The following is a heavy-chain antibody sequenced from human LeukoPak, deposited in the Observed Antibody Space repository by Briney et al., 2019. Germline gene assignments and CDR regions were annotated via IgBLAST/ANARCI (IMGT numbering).Heavy chain of an antibody. V-gene: IGHV1-2*02. CDR1: GYIFTDYY. Sequence: ASVKVSCKASGYIFTDYYMHWVRQAPGQGLEWMGWINPKSDGTKYAQNFQGRVTMTRDTSISTAYMELSRLRSDDTAAYYCARSRCSGGSCYTLDYWGQGTLVTVSS. CDR3: ARSRCSGGSCYTLDY. J-gene: IGHJ4*02. CDR2: INPKSDGT. D-gene: IGHD2-15*01.